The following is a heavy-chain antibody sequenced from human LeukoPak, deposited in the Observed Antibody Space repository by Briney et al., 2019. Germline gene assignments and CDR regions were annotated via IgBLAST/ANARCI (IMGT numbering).Heavy chain of an antibody. CDR1: GYSISSGYY. Sequence: SETLSLTCAVSGYSISSGYYWGWIRQPPGKGLEWIGSIYHSGSIYYNPSLKSRVTISVDTSKNQFSLKLSSVTAADTAVYYCADGGSYNAFDIWGQGTVVTVSS. J-gene: IGHJ3*02. CDR3: ADGGSYNAFDI. D-gene: IGHD1-26*01. V-gene: IGHV4-38-2*01. CDR2: IYHSGSI.